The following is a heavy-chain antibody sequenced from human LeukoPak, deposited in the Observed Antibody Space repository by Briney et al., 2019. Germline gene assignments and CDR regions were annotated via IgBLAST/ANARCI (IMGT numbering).Heavy chain of an antibody. CDR3: ARDRGATTFGGFDY. V-gene: IGHV1-2*02. CDR2: INTNSGGT. CDR1: GYTFTGYY. D-gene: IGHD1-26*01. Sequence: ASVKVSCKASGYTFTGYYIHWVRQAPGQGLEWMGWINTNSGGTNHAQKFQGRVTMTRDTSISTAYMELSRLRSDDTAVYYCARDRGATTFGGFDYWGQGTLVTVSS. J-gene: IGHJ4*02.